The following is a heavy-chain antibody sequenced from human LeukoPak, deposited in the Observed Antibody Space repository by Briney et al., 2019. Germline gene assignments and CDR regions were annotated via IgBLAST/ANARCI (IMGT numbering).Heavy chain of an antibody. CDR1: GFTFSNAW. J-gene: IGHJ4*02. CDR2: IKSKTDGGTT. CDR3: TTDVAVAGLYYFDY. Sequence: GGSLRLSCAASGFTFSNAWMSWVRQAPGKGLAWVGRIKSKTDGGTTDYAAPVKGRFTISRDDSKNTLYLQMNSLKTEDTAVYYCTTDVAVAGLYYFDYWGQGTLVTVSS. D-gene: IGHD6-19*01. V-gene: IGHV3-15*01.